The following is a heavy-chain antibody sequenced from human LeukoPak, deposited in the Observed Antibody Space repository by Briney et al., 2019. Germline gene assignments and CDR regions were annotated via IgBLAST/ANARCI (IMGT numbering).Heavy chain of an antibody. J-gene: IGHJ4*02. Sequence: SVTLSLTCGVSGGSISGTNWWSWVRQPPGQGLEWSGEFSWAWQTIHKPPLNVRVTMSLDMYSNELSLNLRSVTAADTAAYYCSRESGAFCPFGYWGQGTLVIVSS. D-gene: IGHD1-26*01. V-gene: IGHV4-4*02. CDR3: SRESGAFCPFGY. CDR2: FSWAWQT. CDR1: GGSISGTNW.